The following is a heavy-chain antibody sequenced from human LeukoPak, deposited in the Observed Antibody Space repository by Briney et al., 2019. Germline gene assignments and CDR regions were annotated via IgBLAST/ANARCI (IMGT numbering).Heavy chain of an antibody. V-gene: IGHV4-39*07. CDR1: GGSISSSSYY. CDR3: ARGTGYLFDY. J-gene: IGHJ4*02. Sequence: SETLSLTCTVSGGSISSSSYYWGWIRQPPGKGLEWIGSIYYSGSTYYNPSLKSRVTISVDTSKNQFSLKLSSVTAADTAVYYCARGTGYLFDYWGQGTLVTVSS. D-gene: IGHD6-13*01. CDR2: IYYSGST.